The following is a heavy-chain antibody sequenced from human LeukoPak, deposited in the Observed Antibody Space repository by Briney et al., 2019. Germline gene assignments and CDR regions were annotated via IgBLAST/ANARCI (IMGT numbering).Heavy chain of an antibody. V-gene: IGHV3-64*01. CDR1: GFTISSYA. Sequence: GGSLRLSCAASGFTISSYALHWVRQPPGKGLQYVSGISNGGSIDYANSVKGRFTISRDNSKNTLYLQMVSLRPEDMAVYYCARDFSYGSGFDYWGQGILVTVSS. J-gene: IGHJ4*02. D-gene: IGHD5-18*01. CDR3: ARDFSYGSGFDY. CDR2: ISNGGSI.